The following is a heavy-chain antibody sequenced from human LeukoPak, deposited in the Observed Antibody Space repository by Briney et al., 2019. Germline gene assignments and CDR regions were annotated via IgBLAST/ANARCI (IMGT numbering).Heavy chain of an antibody. CDR1: GFTLRGYG. CDR3: AKDLLRDRWFGES. J-gene: IGHJ5*02. Sequence: GGSLRLSCAASGFTLRGYGMHWVRQAPGKGLEWVAFIRYDGSDKSYADSVKGRFTISRDNSKNTLYLQMDSLRLEDTAVYYCAKDLLRDRWFGESWGQGTLVTVSS. D-gene: IGHD3-10*01. V-gene: IGHV3-30*02. CDR2: IRYDGSDK.